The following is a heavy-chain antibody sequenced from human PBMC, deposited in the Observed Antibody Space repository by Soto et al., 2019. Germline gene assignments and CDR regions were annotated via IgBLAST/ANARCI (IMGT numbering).Heavy chain of an antibody. Sequence: GGSLRLSYAASGFSFSNYEINWVRQSPGRGLEWISYSRNSDSTTHYADSVRSRFTISRDNAKNLLHLKMNSMRADDTAVYYCARDSGHYYRWFGLWGQGTLVTVSS. J-gene: IGHJ5*02. D-gene: IGHD1-26*01. CDR1: GFSFSNYE. CDR2: SRNSDSTT. CDR3: ARDSGHYYRWFGL. V-gene: IGHV3-48*03.